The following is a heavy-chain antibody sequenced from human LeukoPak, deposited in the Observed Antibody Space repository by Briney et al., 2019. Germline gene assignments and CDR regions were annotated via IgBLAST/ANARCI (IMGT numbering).Heavy chain of an antibody. Sequence: ASVKVSCKASGYTFSSYGISWVRQAPGQGLEWMGWISGYSRNTYYGPKFQGRMSLTTDASMNTAYMELKRLRSDDTAIYYCTRDASLVEVGTTSGVFDFWGQGALVAVSS. CDR3: TRDASLVEVGTTSGVFDF. J-gene: IGHJ4*02. V-gene: IGHV1-18*01. CDR2: ISGYSRNT. D-gene: IGHD1-26*01. CDR1: GYTFSSYG.